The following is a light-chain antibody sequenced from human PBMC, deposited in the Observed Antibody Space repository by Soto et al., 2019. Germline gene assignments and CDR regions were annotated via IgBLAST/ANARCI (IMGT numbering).Light chain of an antibody. CDR1: KIGSKS. J-gene: IGLJ1*01. V-gene: IGLV3-21*02. Sequence: SYELTQPPSVSVAPGQTARITCGGNKIGSKSVHWYQQKPGQAPVLVVHDDSDRPSGIPERFSGSNSGNTATLPISRVEAGDEADYYCQVWDSRSDHPYVFGTGTKVTVL. CDR2: DDS. CDR3: QVWDSRSDHPYV.